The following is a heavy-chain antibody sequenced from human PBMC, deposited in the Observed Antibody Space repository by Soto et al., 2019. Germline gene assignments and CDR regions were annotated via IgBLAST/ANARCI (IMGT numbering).Heavy chain of an antibody. CDR3: AKDSEGDFWSGYYGQY. J-gene: IGHJ4*02. CDR2: ISGSGGST. D-gene: IGHD3-3*01. V-gene: IGHV3-23*01. Sequence: PGGSLRLSCAASGFTFSSHAMSWVRQAPGKGLEWVSAISGSGGSTYYADSVKGRFTISRDNSRNTLYLQMNSLRAEDTAVYYCAKDSEGDFWSGYYGQYWGQGTLVTVSS. CDR1: GFTFSSHA.